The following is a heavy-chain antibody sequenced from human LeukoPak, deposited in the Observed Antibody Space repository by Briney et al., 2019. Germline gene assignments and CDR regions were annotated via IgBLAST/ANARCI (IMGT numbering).Heavy chain of an antibody. CDR1: GFTFNRYS. Sequence: SGGSLRLSCAASGFTFNRYSMNWVRQAPGKGLEWVAYISSSGTGIYYADSVKGRFAISRDNAKNSVYLQMNSLRGEDTAVNHCAASYSETQLYYFDYWGQGNLVTVSS. D-gene: IGHD1-26*01. CDR2: ISSSGTGI. V-gene: IGHV3-48*01. J-gene: IGHJ4*02. CDR3: AASYSETQLYYFDY.